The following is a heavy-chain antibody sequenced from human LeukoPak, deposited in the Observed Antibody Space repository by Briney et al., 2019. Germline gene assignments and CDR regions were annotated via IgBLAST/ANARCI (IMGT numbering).Heavy chain of an antibody. V-gene: IGHV3-21*06. CDR1: GFTFSSYT. Sequence: GGTLRLSCAASGFTFSSYTMHWVRQAWAKGLECVSSISSAGVYMSYADSPKGRFTIPRDNANNLLYLQMNSLGAEDTAVYYCTRDPWTKYYYDYWGQGTLVTVSS. J-gene: IGHJ4*02. CDR2: ISSAGVYM. CDR3: TRDPWTKYYYDY. D-gene: IGHD3/OR15-3a*01.